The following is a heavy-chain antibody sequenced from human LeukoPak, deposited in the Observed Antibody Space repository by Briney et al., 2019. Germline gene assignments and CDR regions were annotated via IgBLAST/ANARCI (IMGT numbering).Heavy chain of an antibody. J-gene: IGHJ4*02. CDR2: IYYSGST. CDR1: GGSISSYY. V-gene: IGHV4-59*01. CDR3: ARAVGTALVTGDY. D-gene: IGHD5-18*01. Sequence: SETLSLTCTVSGGSISSYYWSWIRQPPGKGLEWIGYIYYSGSTNYNPSLKRRVTILVDTSKNHFSLQLTSVTAAATAVYYCARAVGTALVTGDYWGQGTLVTVSS.